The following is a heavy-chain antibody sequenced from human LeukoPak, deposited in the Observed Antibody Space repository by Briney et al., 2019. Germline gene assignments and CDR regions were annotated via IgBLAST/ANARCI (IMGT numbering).Heavy chain of an antibody. D-gene: IGHD4-17*01. CDR3: ARLLTVTTAERRRRHYFDY. Sequence: ASVKVSCKASGGTFSSYAISRVRQAPGQGLEWMGWINPNSGGTNYAQKFQGRVTMTRDTSISTAYMELSRLRSDDTAVYYCARLLTVTTAERRRRHYFDYWGQGTLVTVSS. CDR2: INPNSGGT. J-gene: IGHJ4*02. CDR1: GGTFSSYA. V-gene: IGHV1-2*02.